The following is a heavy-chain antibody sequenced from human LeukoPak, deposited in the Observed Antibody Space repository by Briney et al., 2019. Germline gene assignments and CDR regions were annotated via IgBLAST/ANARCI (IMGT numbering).Heavy chain of an antibody. CDR2: IIFDGRIE. V-gene: IGHV3-30*04. CDR3: ATDGYNFDY. CDR1: GFAFDNYA. Sequence: GRSLRLSCAASGFAFDNYAMHWVRQAPGKGLDWVAGIIFDGRIEYCADSAKGRFTISRDNSRNTLYLQMNSLRAEDTAVYYCATDGYNFDYWGQGTLVTVSS. D-gene: IGHD5-24*01. J-gene: IGHJ4*02.